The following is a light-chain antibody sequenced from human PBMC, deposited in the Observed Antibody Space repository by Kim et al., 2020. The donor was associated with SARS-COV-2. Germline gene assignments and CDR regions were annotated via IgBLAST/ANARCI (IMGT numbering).Light chain of an antibody. CDR1: QSVSSSY. CDR3: QQYTTSTGT. V-gene: IGKV3-20*01. J-gene: IGKJ1*01. Sequence: SPGETATLSCRASQSVSSSYFAWYQQKPGQAPRLLIYRASSRATGIPDRFSGSGSGTDFTLTISRLEPEDFAVYYCQQYTTSTGTFGQGTKVDIK. CDR2: RAS.